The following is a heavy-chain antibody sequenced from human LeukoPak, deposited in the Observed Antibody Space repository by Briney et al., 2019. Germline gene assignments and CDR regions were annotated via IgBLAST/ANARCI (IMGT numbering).Heavy chain of an antibody. D-gene: IGHD3-22*01. CDR3: ARDRNPDYYDSSGYWFDP. J-gene: IGHJ5*02. CDR1: GFTFSAYY. V-gene: IGHV3-21*01. CDR2: ISSTTDYK. Sequence: GGSLRLSCAASGFTFSAYYMNWVRQAPGKGLEWVSSISSTTDYKVYADSLKGRFTISRDNAKNSLYLQMNSLRAEDTAVYYCARDRNPDYYDSSGYWFDPWGQGTLVTVSS.